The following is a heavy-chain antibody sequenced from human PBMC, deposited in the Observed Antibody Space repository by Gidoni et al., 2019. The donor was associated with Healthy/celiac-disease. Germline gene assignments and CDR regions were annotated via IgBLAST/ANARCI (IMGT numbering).Heavy chain of an antibody. V-gene: IGHV4-59*08. J-gene: IGHJ3*02. CDR3: AKGIAVAGGAFDI. CDR1: GGSISSYY. CDR2: IYYSGST. D-gene: IGHD6-19*01. Sequence: QVQLQESGPGLVKPSETLSLTCTVSGGSISSYYWSWIRQPPGKGLEWIGYIYYSGSTNYNPSLKSRVTISVETSKNQFSLKLSSVTAADTAVYYCAKGIAVAGGAFDIWGQGTMVTVSS.